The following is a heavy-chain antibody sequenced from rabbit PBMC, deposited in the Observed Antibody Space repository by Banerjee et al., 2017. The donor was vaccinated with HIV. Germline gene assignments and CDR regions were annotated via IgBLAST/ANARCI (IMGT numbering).Heavy chain of an antibody. D-gene: IGHD6-1*01. CDR1: GIDFSGVDW. Sequence: QEQLEESGGGLVKPEGSLTLTCKASGIDFSGVDWICWVRQAPGKGLEWIGCINTGRNNTWYASWVNGRFTISRSTSLNTVDLKMTSLTAADTATYFCARSGYIVGGAAYAAGMDLWGQGTLVTVS. CDR2: INTGRNNT. V-gene: IGHV1S43*01. CDR3: ARSGYIVGGAAYAAGMDL. J-gene: IGHJ3*01.